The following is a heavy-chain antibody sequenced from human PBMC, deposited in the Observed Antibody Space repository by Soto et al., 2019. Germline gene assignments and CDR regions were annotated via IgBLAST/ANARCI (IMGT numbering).Heavy chain of an antibody. J-gene: IGHJ4*02. V-gene: IGHV1-69*06. D-gene: IGHD5-12*01. CDR3: AWSSRDGYNKEDY. Sequence: QVQLVQSGAEVKKPGSSVKVSCKASGGTFSSYAISWVRQAPGQGLEWMGGIIPIFGTANYAQKFQGRVRITADKSTRTAYVELSSLRSEDTAVYYCAWSSRDGYNKEDYWGQRTLVTVS. CDR1: GGTFSSYA. CDR2: IIPIFGTA.